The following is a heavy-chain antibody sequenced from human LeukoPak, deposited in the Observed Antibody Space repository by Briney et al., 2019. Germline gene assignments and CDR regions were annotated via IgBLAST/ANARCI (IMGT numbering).Heavy chain of an antibody. J-gene: IGHJ4*02. CDR3: VKSGTWADFDS. CDR2: ISNKGSST. D-gene: IGHD1-26*01. Sequence: PGGSLRLSCSASGFTFSSYGMHWVRQAPGKGLEYVSGISNKGSSTYYADSVKGRFTISRDNSKNTLHLQMSSLRADDTAVYYCVKSGTWADFDSWGQGTLVTVSS. V-gene: IGHV3-64D*09. CDR1: GFTFSSYG.